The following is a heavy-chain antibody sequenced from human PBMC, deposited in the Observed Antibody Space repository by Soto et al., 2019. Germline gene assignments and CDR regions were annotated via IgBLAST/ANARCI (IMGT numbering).Heavy chain of an antibody. J-gene: IGHJ4*02. CDR2: IIPILGIA. D-gene: IGHD2-2*01. Sequence: QVQLVQSGAEVKKPGSSVKVSCKASGGTFSSYTISWVRQAPGQGLEWMGRIIPILGIANYAQKFQGRVTITADKSTSTAYMELSSLRSEDTAVYYCAVPADQWAGEYYFDYWGQGTLVTVAS. CDR1: GGTFSSYT. V-gene: IGHV1-69*02. CDR3: AVPADQWAGEYYFDY.